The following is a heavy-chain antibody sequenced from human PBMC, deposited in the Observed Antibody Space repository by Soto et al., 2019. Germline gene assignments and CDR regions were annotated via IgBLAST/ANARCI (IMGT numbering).Heavy chain of an antibody. Sequence: QVQLVQSGAEVKKPGASVKVSCKASGYVFSSYTLHWVRQAPGQRLEWMGWINPGNGNTKYSQTLQGRVTITRDTSERTAYMELSSLRSEDTAVYYCASSIAAACFDYWGQGTLVTVSS. V-gene: IGHV1-3*01. CDR3: ASSIAAACFDY. D-gene: IGHD6-13*01. CDR2: INPGNGNT. J-gene: IGHJ4*02. CDR1: GYVFSSYT.